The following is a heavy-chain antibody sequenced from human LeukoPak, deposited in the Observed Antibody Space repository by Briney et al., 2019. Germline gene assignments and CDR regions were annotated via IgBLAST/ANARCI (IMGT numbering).Heavy chain of an antibody. Sequence: SETLSLTCAVYGGSFSGYYWSWIRQPPGKGLEWIGEINHSGSTNYNPSLKSRVTMSVDTSKNQFSLKLSSVTAADTAVYYCARPRRYSGSYYLDYWGQGTLVTVSS. D-gene: IGHD1-26*01. CDR1: GGSFSGYY. J-gene: IGHJ4*02. V-gene: IGHV4-34*01. CDR2: INHSGST. CDR3: ARPRRYSGSYYLDY.